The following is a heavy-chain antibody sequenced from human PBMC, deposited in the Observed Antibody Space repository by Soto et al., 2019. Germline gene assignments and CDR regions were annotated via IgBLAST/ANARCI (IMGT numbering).Heavy chain of an antibody. Sequence: QVQLVQSGAEVKKPGSSVKLSCKASAGTFSSYAMNWVRQAPGQGLEWMGGIIPMFATTNYAQKFQGRVTITADESTRTAYMELSSLRSDDTAVYYCARARISMIVGGAYYYAMAAWGQGTAVTVSS. CDR1: AGTFSSYA. V-gene: IGHV1-69*12. CDR3: ARARISMIVGGAYYYAMAA. J-gene: IGHJ6*02. D-gene: IGHD3-22*01. CDR2: IIPMFATT.